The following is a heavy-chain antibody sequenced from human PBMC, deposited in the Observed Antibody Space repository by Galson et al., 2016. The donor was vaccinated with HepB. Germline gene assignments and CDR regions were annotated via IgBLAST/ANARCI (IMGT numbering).Heavy chain of an antibody. J-gene: IGHJ4*02. V-gene: IGHV1-46*01. D-gene: IGHD2-21*02. CDR3: ARGSDVTCRGGDCTRDY. CDR2: ITPLSDST. CDR1: GYSFISYY. Sequence: SVKVSCKASGYSFISYYMHWVRQAPGQGLEWMGIITPLSDSTTYAQKFQGRVTMTRDTSTSTVYMELSSLGSEDTAVFYCARGSDVTCRGGDCTRDYWGQGTLVTVSS.